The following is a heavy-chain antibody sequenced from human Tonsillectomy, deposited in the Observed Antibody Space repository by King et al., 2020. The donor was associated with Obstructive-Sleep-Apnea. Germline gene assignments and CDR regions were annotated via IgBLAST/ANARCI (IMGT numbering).Heavy chain of an antibody. CDR3: ARELKPGGFDF. J-gene: IGHJ4*02. D-gene: IGHD2-8*02. CDR1: GYTFSNYA. CDR2: INTNTGNP. Sequence: VQLVESGSELKKPGASVKISCKTSGYTFSNYAMMWVRQAPGQGLEWMGWINTNTGNPTYAQGFTGRFVLALDTFVRTAYLQINNLKAEDTAMYFCARELKPGGFDFWGQGTLVTVSS. V-gene: IGHV7-4-1*02.